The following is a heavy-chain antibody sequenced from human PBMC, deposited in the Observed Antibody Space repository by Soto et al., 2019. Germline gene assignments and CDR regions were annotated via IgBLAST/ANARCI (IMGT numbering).Heavy chain of an antibody. Sequence: QLQLQESGPGLVKSSETLSLTCSVSGASVSSSHYWGWIRQPPGKGLEWIGSVSYSGSPYYSPSCKSRITISVDTSNNQFSLRGRSVTATDTAVYFCARHYNTGAFFDYWGQGKLVTVSS. CDR2: VSYSGSP. V-gene: IGHV4-39*01. CDR3: ARHYNTGAFFDY. J-gene: IGHJ4*02. D-gene: IGHD1-20*01. CDR1: GASVSSSHY.